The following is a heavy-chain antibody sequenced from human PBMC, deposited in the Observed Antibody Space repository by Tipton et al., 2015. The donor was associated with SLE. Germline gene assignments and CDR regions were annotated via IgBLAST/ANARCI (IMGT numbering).Heavy chain of an antibody. CDR3: ARQDSGNYYPFDY. D-gene: IGHD1-26*01. J-gene: IGHJ4*02. V-gene: IGHV4-59*08. Sequence: VSGGSISSYYWSWIRQPPGKGLEWIGYIYYSGSTNYNPSLKSRVTISVDTSKNQFSLKLTSVTAADTAVYYCARQDSGNYYPFDYWGQGTLVTVSS. CDR2: IYYSGST. CDR1: GGSISSYY.